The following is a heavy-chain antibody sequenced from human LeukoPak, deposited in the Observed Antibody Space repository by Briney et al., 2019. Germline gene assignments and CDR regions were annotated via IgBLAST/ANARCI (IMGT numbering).Heavy chain of an antibody. D-gene: IGHD2-15*01. Sequence: GGSLRLSCAASGFTFSSYAMSWVRQAPGKGLEWVSAISGSGGSTYYADSVKGRFTISRDNSKNTLYLQMNSLRAEDTAVYYCAKSGYCNGGSCHNWFDPWGQGTLVTVSS. CDR1: GFTFSSYA. J-gene: IGHJ5*02. CDR3: AKSGYCNGGSCHNWFDP. CDR2: ISGSGGST. V-gene: IGHV3-23*01.